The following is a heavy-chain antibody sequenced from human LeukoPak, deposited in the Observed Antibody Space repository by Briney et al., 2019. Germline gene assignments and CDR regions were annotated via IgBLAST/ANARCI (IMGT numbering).Heavy chain of an antibody. J-gene: IGHJ6*02. Sequence: ASVKVSFKASGYTFTGYYMHWVRQAPGQGLEWMGWINPNSGGTSYAQKFQGRVTMTRDTSISTAYMELSRLRSDDTAVYYCASYGPMGTYYYYGMDVWGQGTTVTVSS. D-gene: IGHD7-27*01. CDR1: GYTFTGYY. CDR3: ASYGPMGTYYYYGMDV. CDR2: INPNSGGT. V-gene: IGHV1-2*02.